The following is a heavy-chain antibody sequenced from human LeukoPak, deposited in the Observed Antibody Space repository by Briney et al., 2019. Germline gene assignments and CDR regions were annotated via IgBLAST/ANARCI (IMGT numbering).Heavy chain of an antibody. Sequence: GGSLRLSCAASGFTFNNYAMSWVRQAPGKGLEWVSTISSSGDNTHYADSVKGRFTISRDNSKNKLHLQMNSLRAEDTAVYYCANYETGVSSTGTDHWGQGNLVSVSS. V-gene: IGHV3-23*01. J-gene: IGHJ4*02. CDR2: ISSSGDNT. D-gene: IGHD1-1*01. CDR1: GFTFNNYA. CDR3: ANYETGVSSTGTDH.